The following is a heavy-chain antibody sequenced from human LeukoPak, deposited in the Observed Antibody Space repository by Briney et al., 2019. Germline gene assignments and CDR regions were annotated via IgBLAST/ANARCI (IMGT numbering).Heavy chain of an antibody. CDR2: IFYSGST. V-gene: IGHV4-59*08. D-gene: IGHD4-23*01. Sequence: PSETLSLTCTVSGGSISGFYWSWIRQPPWKGLEWIGYIFYSGSTHYSPSLKSRVTISVDTSKNQFSLKLSSVTAADTAVYYRARSPVGTVVPFDYWGQGALVTVSS. CDR3: ARSPVGTVVPFDY. CDR1: GGSISGFY. J-gene: IGHJ4*02.